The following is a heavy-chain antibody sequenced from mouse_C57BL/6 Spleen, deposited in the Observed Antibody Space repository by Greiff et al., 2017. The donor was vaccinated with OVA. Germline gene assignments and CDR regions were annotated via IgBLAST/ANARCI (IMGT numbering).Heavy chain of an antibody. D-gene: IGHD2-3*01. CDR2: IHPNSGST. J-gene: IGHJ2*01. CDR3: ASRADGYYFFDY. V-gene: IGHV1-64*01. Sequence: VQLQQPGAELVKPGASVKLSCKASGYTFTSYWMHWVKQRPGQGLEWIGMIHPNSGSTNYNEKFKSKATLTVDKSSSTAYMQLSSLTSEDSAVYYCASRADGYYFFDYWGQGTTLTVSS. CDR1: GYTFTSYW.